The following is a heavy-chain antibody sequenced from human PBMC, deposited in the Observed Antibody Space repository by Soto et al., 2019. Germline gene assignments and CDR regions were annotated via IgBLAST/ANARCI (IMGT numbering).Heavy chain of an antibody. CDR2: INPNSGGT. CDR1: GYTFTGYY. Sequence: ASVKVSCKASGYTFTGYYMHWVRQAPGQGLEWMGWINPNSGGTNYAQKFQGRVTMTRDTSISTAYMELSRLRSDDAAVYYCARDQVDSNFYYYYYGMDVWGQGTTVTVSS. J-gene: IGHJ6*02. D-gene: IGHD1-1*01. V-gene: IGHV1-2*02. CDR3: ARDQVDSNFYYYYYGMDV.